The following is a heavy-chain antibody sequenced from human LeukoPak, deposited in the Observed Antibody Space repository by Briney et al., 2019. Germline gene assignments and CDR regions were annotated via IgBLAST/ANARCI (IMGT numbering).Heavy chain of an antibody. Sequence: GGSLRLSCAASGFTFSSYAMSWVRQAPGKGLEWVSAISGSGAGTYYADSVKGRLTISRDNSKNTLYLQMHSLRAEDTAVYYCATNTSSWSFDYWGQGTLVTVSS. D-gene: IGHD6-13*01. J-gene: IGHJ4*02. CDR1: GFTFSSYA. V-gene: IGHV3-23*01. CDR2: ISGSGAGT. CDR3: ATNTSSWSFDY.